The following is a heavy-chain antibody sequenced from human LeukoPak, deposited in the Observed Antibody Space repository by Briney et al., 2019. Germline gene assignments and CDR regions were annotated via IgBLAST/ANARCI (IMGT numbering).Heavy chain of an antibody. CDR1: GYSISNAYY. CDR3: ARDHYDSRGYYSGYMDV. Sequence: SETLSLTCSVSGYSISNAYYWGWIRQPAGKGPEWIGRINTSGSTNYNPFLKSRVTISVDTSKNQFSLKLSSVTAADTAVYYCARDHYDSRGYYSGYMDVWGKGTTVTISS. V-gene: IGHV4-38-2*02. D-gene: IGHD3-22*01. J-gene: IGHJ6*03. CDR2: INTSGST.